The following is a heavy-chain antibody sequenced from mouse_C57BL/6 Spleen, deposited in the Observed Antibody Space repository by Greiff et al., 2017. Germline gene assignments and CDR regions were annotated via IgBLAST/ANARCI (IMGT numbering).Heavy chain of an antibody. CDR2: ISSGSSTI. CDR3: ARRRYSGYFDV. V-gene: IGHV5-17*01. CDR1: GFTFSDYG. Sequence: EVKLVESGGGLVKPGGSLKLSCAASGFTFSDYGMHWVRQAPEKGLEWVAYISSGSSTIYYADTVKGRFTISRDNAKNTLFLQMTSLRSEDTAMYYCARRRYSGYFDVWGTGTTVTVSS. J-gene: IGHJ1*03. D-gene: IGHD2-14*01.